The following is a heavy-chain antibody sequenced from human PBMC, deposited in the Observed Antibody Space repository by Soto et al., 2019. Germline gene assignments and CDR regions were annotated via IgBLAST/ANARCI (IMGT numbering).Heavy chain of an antibody. J-gene: IGHJ4*02. D-gene: IGHD5-12*01. Sequence: KPSETLSLTCTVSGGSISSGGYYWSWIRQHPGKGLEWIGYIYYSGSTYYNPSLKSRVTISVDTSKNQFSLKLSSVTAADTAVYYCARVERDSGYAAFDYWGQGTLVTVSS. CDR1: GGSISSGGYY. CDR3: ARVERDSGYAAFDY. V-gene: IGHV4-31*03. CDR2: IYYSGST.